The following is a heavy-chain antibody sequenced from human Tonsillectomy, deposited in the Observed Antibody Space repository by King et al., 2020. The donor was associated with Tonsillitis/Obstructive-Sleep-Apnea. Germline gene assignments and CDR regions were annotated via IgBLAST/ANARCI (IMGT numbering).Heavy chain of an antibody. CDR1: GYGFPSYW. J-gene: IGHJ4*02. Sequence: FQLVQSGAEVKKPGESLRISCKGFGYGFPSYWIAWVRQMPGRGLEWMGIIYPGDSDTRYSPSFQGQVTISADKSIRTAYLQWNNLKTSDTAIYYCARPTGDCSGGNCYSAYWGQGTLVTVSS. D-gene: IGHD2-15*01. V-gene: IGHV5-51*01. CDR2: IYPGDSDT. CDR3: ARPTGDCSGGNCYSAY.